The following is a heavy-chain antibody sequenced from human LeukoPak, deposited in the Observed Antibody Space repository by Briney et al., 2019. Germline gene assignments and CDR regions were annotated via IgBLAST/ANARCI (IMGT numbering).Heavy chain of an antibody. CDR2: IYYSGST. J-gene: IGHJ6*03. CDR3: ARCCRGNQYFDWLTYYYYYMDV. Sequence: SETLSLTCTVSGGSISSSSYYWGWIRQPPGKGLEWIGSIYYSGSTYYNPSLKSRVTISVDTSKNQFSLKLSSVTAADTAVYYCARCCRGNQYFDWLTYYYYYMDVWGKGTTVTISS. D-gene: IGHD3-9*01. CDR1: GGSISSSSYY. V-gene: IGHV4-39*01.